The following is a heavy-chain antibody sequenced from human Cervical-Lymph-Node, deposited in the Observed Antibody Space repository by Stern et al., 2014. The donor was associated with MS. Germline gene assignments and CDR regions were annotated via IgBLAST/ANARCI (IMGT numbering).Heavy chain of an antibody. CDR1: GASISTVGYY. D-gene: IGHD3-16*01. CDR3: ARSDRLWGSFDY. CDR2: ISYIGST. J-gene: IGHJ4*02. V-gene: IGHV4-31*03. Sequence: QLQLQESGPGLVKPSQTLSLTCTVSGASISTVGYYWSWIRQHPWKGLEWIAYISYIGSTYYNPSLKSRVSISADTSKNQFSLNLTSVTAADTALYYCARSDRLWGSFDYWGQGTLVAVSS.